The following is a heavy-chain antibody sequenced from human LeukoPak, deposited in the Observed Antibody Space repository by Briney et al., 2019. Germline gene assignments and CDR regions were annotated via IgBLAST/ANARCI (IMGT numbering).Heavy chain of an antibody. V-gene: IGHV4-59*01. CDR1: GGSISRYY. J-gene: IGHJ5*02. Sequence: SETLSLTCTVSGGSISRYYWSWIRQPPGKGLEWIGYKDYSGSTNYNRSLKSRVTISVDTSKNQFSLKLSSVTAADTAVYYCARVYSSGWYHWFDTWGQGTLVTVSS. D-gene: IGHD6-19*01. CDR3: ARVYSSGWYHWFDT. CDR2: KDYSGST.